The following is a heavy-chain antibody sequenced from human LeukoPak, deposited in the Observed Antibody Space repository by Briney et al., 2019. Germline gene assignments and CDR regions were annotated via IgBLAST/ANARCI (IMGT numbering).Heavy chain of an antibody. V-gene: IGHV3-33*06. CDR1: GFTFSSYG. D-gene: IGHD3-10*01. CDR2: IWEDGSNN. Sequence: GRSLRLSCAASGFTFSSYGMHWVRQAPGKGLEWVALIWEDGSNNYYADSVKGRFTISRHNSKNTLYLQMNSLRAEDTAVYYCAKDHSTHYYGSGTYGPRGYSDYWGQGTLVTVSS. CDR3: AKDHSTHYYGSGTYGPRGYSDY. J-gene: IGHJ4*02.